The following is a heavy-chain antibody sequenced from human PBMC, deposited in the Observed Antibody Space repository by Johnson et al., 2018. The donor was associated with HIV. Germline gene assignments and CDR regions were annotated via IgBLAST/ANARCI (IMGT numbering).Heavy chain of an antibody. Sequence: VQLVESGGDLVQPRGSLRLSCAASGFTVSNNYVSWVRQAPGKGLEWVSVIYTSGDTYYAASVRGRFAISRDNSKNTVYLQMSSMRVEDTAIYHCARDLMVGPTRTGSFDIWGQGTMVTVSS. V-gene: IGHV3-66*02. J-gene: IGHJ3*02. CDR3: ARDLMVGPTRTGSFDI. CDR1: GFTVSNNY. D-gene: IGHD1-26*01. CDR2: IYTSGDT.